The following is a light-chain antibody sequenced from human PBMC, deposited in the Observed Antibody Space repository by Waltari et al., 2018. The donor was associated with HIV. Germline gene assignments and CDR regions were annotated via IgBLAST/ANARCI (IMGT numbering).Light chain of an antibody. CDR1: SNDVGGYNS. V-gene: IGLV2-11*01. J-gene: IGLJ1*01. CDR3: CSYTGSKIYV. Sequence: QSALTQPRSVSGSPGQSVTVSCTGTSNDVGGYNSVSWYQQHPGQAPKFIIFDVTAPPSGIPDRFSGSKSGNTASLTISGLQAEDEADYYCCSYTGSKIYVFGTGTQVTVL. CDR2: DVT.